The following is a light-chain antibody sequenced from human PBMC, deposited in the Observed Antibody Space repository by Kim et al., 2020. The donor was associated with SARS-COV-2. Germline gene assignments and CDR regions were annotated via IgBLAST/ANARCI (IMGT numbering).Light chain of an antibody. J-gene: IGKJ2*01. Sequence: SASVGDSITITFQASQGIFTFLNWYQHRPGQPPKLLIYDASNLQTGVPSRFSAGGSGTHFTFTVSSLQPEDVATYYCQQYDDLPYTFGQGTKLEI. V-gene: IGKV1-33*01. CDR2: DAS. CDR1: QGIFTF. CDR3: QQYDDLPYT.